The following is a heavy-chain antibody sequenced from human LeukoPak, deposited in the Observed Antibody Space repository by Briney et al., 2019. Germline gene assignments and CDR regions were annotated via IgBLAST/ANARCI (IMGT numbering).Heavy chain of an antibody. D-gene: IGHD2-2*01. CDR2: IIPIFGTA. CDR3: ARKPPIMHCSSTSCYLGY. V-gene: IGHV1-69*05. J-gene: IGHJ4*02. CDR1: GGTFSSYA. Sequence: SVKVSCKASGGTFSSYAISWVRQAPGQGLEWMGRIIPIFGTANYAQKFQGRVTITTDESTSTAYMELSSLRSEGTAVYYCARKPPIMHCSSTSCYLGYWGQGTLVTVSS.